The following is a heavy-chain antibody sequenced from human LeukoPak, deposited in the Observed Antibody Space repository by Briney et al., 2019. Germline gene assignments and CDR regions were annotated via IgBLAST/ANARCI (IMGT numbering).Heavy chain of an antibody. CDR3: ARQVAAAGRIHDY. V-gene: IGHV4-34*01. Sequence: SETLSLTCAVYGGSFSGYYWSWIRQPPGKGLEWIGEINHSGSTNYNPSLKSRVTISVDTSKNQFPLKLSSVTAADTAVYYCARQVAAAGRIHDYWGQRTLVTVSS. J-gene: IGHJ4*02. CDR1: GGSFSGYY. CDR2: INHSGST. D-gene: IGHD6-13*01.